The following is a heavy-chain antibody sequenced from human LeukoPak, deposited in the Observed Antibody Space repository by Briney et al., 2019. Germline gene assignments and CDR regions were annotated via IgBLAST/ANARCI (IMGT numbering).Heavy chain of an antibody. V-gene: IGHV3-23*01. Sequence: GGSLRLSCAASGFIFSNYGMSWVRQAPGKGLEWVSAMSGSGSRTYYADSVKGRFTISRDNSKNTLYLQMNSLRAEDTAVYYCAKEVSAVDWGQGTLVTVSS. CDR1: GFIFSNYG. CDR3: AKEVSAVD. CDR2: MSGSGSRT. D-gene: IGHD2-15*01. J-gene: IGHJ4*02.